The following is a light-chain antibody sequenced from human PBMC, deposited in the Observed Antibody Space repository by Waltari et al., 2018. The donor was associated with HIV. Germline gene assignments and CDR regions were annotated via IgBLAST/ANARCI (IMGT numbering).Light chain of an antibody. CDR1: SIGGKS. Sequence: SYELTQPLSVSGALGQTAKVPCGGDSIGGKSGQCDQQRPGQAPVLVIYGDTNRPSGIPERFSGSNSGNTATLSISSAQAGDEADYYCQVWDKNTGIFGTGTKVTVL. J-gene: IGLJ1*01. CDR2: GDT. V-gene: IGLV3-9*01. CDR3: QVWDKNTGI.